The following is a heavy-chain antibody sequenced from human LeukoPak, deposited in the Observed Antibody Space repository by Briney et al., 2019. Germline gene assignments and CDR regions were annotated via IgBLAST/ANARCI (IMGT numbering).Heavy chain of an antibody. CDR3: ARQGTSGSSYAPFDY. CDR2: IYYSGNT. J-gene: IGHJ4*02. V-gene: IGHV4-39*01. Sequence: PSETLSLTCTVSGGSTSSSSYYWGWIRQPPGKRLEWIGSIYYSGNTYYNPSLKSRVTMSVDTSKNQFSLKLSSVTAADTAVYYCARQGTSGSSYAPFDYWGQGTLVTVSS. D-gene: IGHD3-10*01. CDR1: GGSTSSSSYY.